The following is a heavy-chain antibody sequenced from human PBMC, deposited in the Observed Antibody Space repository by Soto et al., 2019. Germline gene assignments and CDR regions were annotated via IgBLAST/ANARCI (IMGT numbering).Heavy chain of an antibody. V-gene: IGHV4-39*01. D-gene: IGHD2-15*01. CDR2: IYYSGST. CDR3: ARREGGFSLDY. J-gene: IGHJ4*02. CDR1: GGSISSSSYY. Sequence: SETLSLTCTVSGGSISSSSYYWGWIRQPPGKGLEWIGSIYYSGSTYYNPSLKSRVTISVDTSKNQFSLKLSSVTAADTAVYYCARREGGFSLDYWGQGTLVT.